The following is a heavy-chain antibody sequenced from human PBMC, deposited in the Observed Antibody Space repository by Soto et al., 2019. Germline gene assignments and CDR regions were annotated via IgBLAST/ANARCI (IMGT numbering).Heavy chain of an antibody. J-gene: IGHJ4*02. CDR1: GGSISSGSYY. V-gene: IGHV4-39*01. Sequence: SETLSLTCTVSGGSISSGSYYWGWIRQPPGKGLEWIGSIYYSGSTYYNPSLKSRVTISVDTSKNQFSLKLSSVTAADTAVYYCASTTMKAVAPSYCGQGTLVT. D-gene: IGHD3-22*01. CDR2: IYYSGST. CDR3: ASTTMKAVAPSY.